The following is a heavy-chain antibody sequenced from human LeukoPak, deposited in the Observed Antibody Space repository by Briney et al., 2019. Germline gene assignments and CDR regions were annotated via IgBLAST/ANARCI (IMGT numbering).Heavy chain of an antibody. D-gene: IGHD6-13*01. Sequence: SETLALTCTFSGGSISSYYWSWIRQPPGKGLEWIGYIYYSGSTNYNPSLKSRVTISVDTSKNQFSLKLSSVTAADTAVYYCAREGGMGFDYWGQGTLVTVSS. V-gene: IGHV4-59*01. CDR3: AREGGMGFDY. CDR1: GGSISSYY. CDR2: IYYSGST. J-gene: IGHJ4*02.